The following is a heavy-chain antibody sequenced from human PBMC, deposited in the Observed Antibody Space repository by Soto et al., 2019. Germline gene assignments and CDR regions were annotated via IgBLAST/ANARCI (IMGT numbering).Heavy chain of an antibody. CDR1: GYSFTSYW. V-gene: IGHV5-10-1*01. J-gene: IGHJ3*02. Sequence: PGESLKISCKGSGYSFTSYWISWVRQMPGKGLEWMGRIDPSDSYTNYSPSFQGHVTISADKSISTAYLQWSSLKASDTAMYYCARSYDILTGYSDAFDIWGQGTMVTV. D-gene: IGHD3-9*01. CDR2: IDPSDSYT. CDR3: ARSYDILTGYSDAFDI.